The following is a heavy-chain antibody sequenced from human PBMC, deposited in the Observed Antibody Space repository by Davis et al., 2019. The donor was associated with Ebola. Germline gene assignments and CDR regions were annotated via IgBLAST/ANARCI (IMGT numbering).Heavy chain of an antibody. Sequence: PGGSLRLSCPASGLIFSDYAMHWVRQAPGKGLEYLSGFNTNGGSTNYAESVKGRFTLSRDTSKSTLYLQMNSLRVEDTAMYYCLKGWGHSSAWANWGLGTLVTVSS. CDR2: FNTNGGST. V-gene: IGHV3-64D*06. D-gene: IGHD3-22*01. CDR3: LKGWGHSSAWAN. CDR1: GLIFSDYA. J-gene: IGHJ4*02.